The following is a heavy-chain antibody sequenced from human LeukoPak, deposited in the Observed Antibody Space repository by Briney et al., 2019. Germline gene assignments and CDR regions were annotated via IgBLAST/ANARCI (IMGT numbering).Heavy chain of an antibody. CDR1: GGSISSYY. CDR2: IYYSGST. V-gene: IGHV4-59*01. J-gene: IGHJ4*02. Sequence: PSETLSLTCTVSGGSISSYYWSWIRQPPGKGLEWIGYIYYSGSTNYNPSLKSRVTISVDTSKNQFSLKLSSVTAADTAVYYCASPLGYGDLPRVWGQGTLVTVSS. D-gene: IGHD4-17*01. CDR3: ASPLGYGDLPRV.